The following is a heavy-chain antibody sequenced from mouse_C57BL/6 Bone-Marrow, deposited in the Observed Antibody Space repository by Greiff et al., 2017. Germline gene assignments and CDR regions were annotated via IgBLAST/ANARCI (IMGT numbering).Heavy chain of an antibody. CDR3: ARRGRVDY. CDR2: INPYNGGT. CDR1: GYTFTDYY. Sequence: VHVKQSGPVLVKPGASVKMSCKASGYTFTDYYMNWVKQSHGKSLEWIGVINPYNGGTSYNQKFKGKATLTVDKSSSTAYMELNSLTSEDSAVYYCARRGRVDYWGQGTTLTVSS. J-gene: IGHJ2*01. V-gene: IGHV1-19*01.